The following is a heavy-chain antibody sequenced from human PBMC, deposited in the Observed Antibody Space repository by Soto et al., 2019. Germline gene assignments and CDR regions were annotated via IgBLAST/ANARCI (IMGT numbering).Heavy chain of an antibody. V-gene: IGHV3-21*01. CDR2: ISSGDSYI. Sequence: GGSLRLSCAASGFTFSNYKMNWVRQAPGKGLEWISAISSGDSYIYYADSVKGRFTISRDDAKNSLYLQMNSLRAEDTAVYYCARESKGSSYFDYWGQGTLVTVSS. CDR3: ARESKGSSYFDY. J-gene: IGHJ4*02. D-gene: IGHD6-13*01. CDR1: GFTFSNYK.